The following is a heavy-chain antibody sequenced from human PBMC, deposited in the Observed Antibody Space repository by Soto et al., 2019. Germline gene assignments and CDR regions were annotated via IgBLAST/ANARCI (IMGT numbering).Heavy chain of an antibody. CDR2: ISYDGSNK. D-gene: IGHD5-18*01. V-gene: IGHV3-30-3*01. CDR1: GFTFSSYA. J-gene: IGHJ4*02. Sequence: QVQLVESGGGVVQPGRSLRLSCAASGFTFSSYAMHWVRQAAGKGLEWVAVISYDGSNKYYADSVKGRFTISRDNSKNTLYLQMNSLIAEDTAVYYCARALGYSYGWGVLDYWGQGTLVTVSS. CDR3: ARALGYSYGWGVLDY.